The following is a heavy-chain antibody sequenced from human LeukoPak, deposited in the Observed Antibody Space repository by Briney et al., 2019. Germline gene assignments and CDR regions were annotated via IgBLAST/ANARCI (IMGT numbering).Heavy chain of an antibody. V-gene: IGHV3-74*03. Sequence: GGSLRLSCAASGFTFSGKWMHWVRQAPGKGLVWVSRIKGDGSSTTYADSVKGRFTISRDNAKNTLHLQMDSLRAEDTAVYYCARSDWLVSWGQGTLVIVSS. CDR3: ARSDWLVS. CDR2: IKGDGSST. J-gene: IGHJ5*01. CDR1: GFTFSGKW.